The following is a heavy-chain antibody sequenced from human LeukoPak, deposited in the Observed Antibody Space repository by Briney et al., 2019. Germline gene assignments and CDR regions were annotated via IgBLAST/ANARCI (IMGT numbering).Heavy chain of an antibody. CDR3: AKRSSSTSGYFDS. CDR1: GFTFSSYS. CDR2: ITSSGEST. Sequence: PGGSLRLSCAASGFTFSSYSMTWVRQAPGKGLEWVSAITSSGESTDYADSVKGRFTISRDNSNNMLYLQMSSLRADDTAMYFCAKRSSSTSGYFDSWGQGILVTVPS. J-gene: IGHJ4*02. D-gene: IGHD6-19*01. V-gene: IGHV3-23*01.